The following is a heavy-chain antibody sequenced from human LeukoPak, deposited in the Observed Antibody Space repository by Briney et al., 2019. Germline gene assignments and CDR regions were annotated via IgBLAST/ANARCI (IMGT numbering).Heavy chain of an antibody. CDR2: ISSSGSTK. V-gene: IGHV3-11*01. Sequence: GGSLRLSCAASGFTFSDYYMSWIRQAPGKGLEWISYISSSGSTKYNAESVKGRFTISRDNAKNSLYLQMSSLRAEDTAVYYCARVKGVYAIDYWGQGTLVTVSS. CDR3: ARVKGVYAIDY. CDR1: GFTFSDYY. J-gene: IGHJ4*02. D-gene: IGHD2-8*01.